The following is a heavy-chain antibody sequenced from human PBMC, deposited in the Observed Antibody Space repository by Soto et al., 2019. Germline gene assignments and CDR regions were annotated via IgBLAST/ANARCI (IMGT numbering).Heavy chain of an antibody. CDR1: GGSISSNY. Sequence: QVQLQASGPGLVKPSETLSLTCTVSGGSISSNYWSWIRQPPGKGLEWIGYIYYSGSTNYNPSLKSRVTISVDTSKNQFSLKLSSVTAADTAVYYCARSPDDYDSSGFHFDYWGQGTLVTVSS. J-gene: IGHJ4*02. D-gene: IGHD3-22*01. CDR3: ARSPDDYDSSGFHFDY. CDR2: IYYSGST. V-gene: IGHV4-59*01.